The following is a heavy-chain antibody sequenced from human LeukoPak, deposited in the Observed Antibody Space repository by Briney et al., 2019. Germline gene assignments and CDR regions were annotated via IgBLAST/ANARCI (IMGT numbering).Heavy chain of an antibody. CDR3: ATDYYGDYSFQH. Sequence: TGGSLRLSCAASGFTFSIYSINWVRQAPGKGLEWVSYISSSSSTIYYADSVKGRFTISRDNAKNSRYLQMNSLRAEDTAVYYCATDYYGDYSFQHWGQGTLVIVSS. CDR2: ISSSSSTI. J-gene: IGHJ1*01. CDR1: GFTFSIYS. D-gene: IGHD4-17*01. V-gene: IGHV3-48*01.